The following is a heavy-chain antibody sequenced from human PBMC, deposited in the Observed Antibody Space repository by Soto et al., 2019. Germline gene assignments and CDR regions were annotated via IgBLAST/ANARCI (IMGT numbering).Heavy chain of an antibody. CDR2: IYHNALT. Sequence: QVHLQESGPGLVQPSGTLSLTCVVSNVSTSISHWWSWVRQPPGRGLEWIADIYHNALTFYNPSLASRATISVDNSKNQFSLTLRSVTAADTALYYCARATDASLTGTTRPYFFHSWGQGTRVTVSS. D-gene: IGHD1-7*01. J-gene: IGHJ4*02. V-gene: IGHV4-4*02. CDR3: ARATDASLTGTTRPYFFHS. CDR1: NVSTSISHW.